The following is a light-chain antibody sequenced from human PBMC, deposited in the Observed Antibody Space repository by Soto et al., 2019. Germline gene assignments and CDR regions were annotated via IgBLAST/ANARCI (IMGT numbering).Light chain of an antibody. CDR1: TGAVTSGHY. CDR3: CLTYSGARV. CDR2: DTS. Sequence: QAVVTQEPSLTVSPGGTVIRTCGSSTGAVTSGHYPYWFQQKPGQAPRTLIYDTSNKHSWTPARFSGSLLGGKAALTLSGVQPEDEADYYCCLTYSGARVFGGATKLTVL. V-gene: IGLV7-46*01. J-gene: IGLJ2*01.